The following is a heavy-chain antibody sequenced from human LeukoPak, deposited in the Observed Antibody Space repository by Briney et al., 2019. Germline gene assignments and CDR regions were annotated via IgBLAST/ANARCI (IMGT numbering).Heavy chain of an antibody. CDR2: IYYSGST. Sequence: SETLSLTCTVSGASISNYYWSWIRQPPGKGLEWIGYIYYSGSTNYNPSLKSRVTISVDTSKNQFSLKLSSVTAADTAVYYCARVYYGGNSGVFDYWGQGTLVTVSS. CDR3: ARVYYGGNSGVFDY. D-gene: IGHD4-23*01. CDR1: GASISNYY. V-gene: IGHV4-59*01. J-gene: IGHJ4*02.